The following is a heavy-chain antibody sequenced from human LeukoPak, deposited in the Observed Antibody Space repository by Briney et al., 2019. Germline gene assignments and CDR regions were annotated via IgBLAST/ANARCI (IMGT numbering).Heavy chain of an antibody. CDR1: GGSTSSDY. D-gene: IGHD3-16*01. V-gene: IGHV4-59*08. CDR3: ARLKLGAYFDL. Sequence: SETLSLTYIVSGGSTSSDYWSWIRQSPGKGLEWVGYVYNSGDTGKNPSLKSRVTILLDTSKNQCSLKLTSVSAADTAVYYCARLKLGAYFDLWGRGTLVTVSS. CDR2: VYNSGDT. J-gene: IGHJ2*01.